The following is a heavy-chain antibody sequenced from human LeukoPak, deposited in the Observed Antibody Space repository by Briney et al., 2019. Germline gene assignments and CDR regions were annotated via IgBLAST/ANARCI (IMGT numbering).Heavy chain of an antibody. CDR3: AKDQGRKTYYDFWSGYSDYYYYGMDV. V-gene: IGHV1-8*01. J-gene: IGHJ6*02. CDR1: GYTFTSYD. Sequence: GASVKVSCKASGYTFTSYDINWVRQATGQGLEWMGWMNPNSGNTGYAQKFQGRVTMTRNTSISTAYMELSSLRSEDTAVYYCAKDQGRKTYYDFWSGYSDYYYYGMDVWGQGTTVTVSS. CDR2: MNPNSGNT. D-gene: IGHD3-3*01.